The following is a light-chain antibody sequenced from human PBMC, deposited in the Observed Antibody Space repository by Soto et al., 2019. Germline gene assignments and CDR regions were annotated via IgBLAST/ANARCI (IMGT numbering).Light chain of an antibody. CDR2: AVS. V-gene: IGKV3-15*01. CDR1: QSVSSN. J-gene: IGKJ4*01. Sequence: PQSXATLSFWTREXXXXXXXASQSVSSNLAWYQEKXGQVPRLLIYAVSXRATGIPARFSGSGSGTEFTLTISSLQSEDFAVYYCQQYNNWPLSSGRRIKVDIK. CDR3: QQYNNWPLS.